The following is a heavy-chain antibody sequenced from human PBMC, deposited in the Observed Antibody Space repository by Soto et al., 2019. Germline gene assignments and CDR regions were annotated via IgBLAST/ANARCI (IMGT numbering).Heavy chain of an antibody. CDR2: IIPILGIA. CDR3: ARDQILARGGQNYYGMDV. D-gene: IGHD2-15*01. J-gene: IGHJ6*02. Sequence: QVQLVQSGAEVKKPGSSVKVSCKASGGTFSTYTISWVRQAPGQGLEWMGRIIPILGIANFAQRFQGRVTITADKSTSTASMELSSLISEDTAVYYCARDQILARGGQNYYGMDVWGQGTTVTVSS. CDR1: GGTFSTYT. V-gene: IGHV1-69*08.